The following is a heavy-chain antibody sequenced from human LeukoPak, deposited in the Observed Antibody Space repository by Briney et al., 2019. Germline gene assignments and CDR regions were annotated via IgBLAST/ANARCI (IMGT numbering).Heavy chain of an antibody. V-gene: IGHV3-23*01. CDR3: SKGITLVRGITDFDY. Sequence: TGGSLRLSCAASGFTFSRFAMNWVRRVPGKGLEWVATTIDNGDRTYYADSVRGRFTLSRDNSNNTLSLRTDSLRAADTATYSCSKGITLVRGITDFDYWGQGTLVTVSS. CDR1: GFTFSRFA. J-gene: IGHJ4*02. CDR2: TIDNGDRT. D-gene: IGHD3-10*01.